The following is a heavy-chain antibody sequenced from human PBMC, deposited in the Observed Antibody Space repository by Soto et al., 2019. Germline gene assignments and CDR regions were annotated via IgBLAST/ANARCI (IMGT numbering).Heavy chain of an antibody. D-gene: IGHD2-15*01. J-gene: IGHJ5*02. CDR1: GYTFTSYD. V-gene: IGHV1-8*01. Sequence: GASVKVSCKASGYTFTSYDINWVRQATGEGLEWMGWMNPNSGNTGYAQKFQGRVTMTRNTSISTAYMELSSLRSEDTAVYYCARRRRVYCSGGSYNKNWFDPWGQGTLVTVSS. CDR2: MNPNSGNT. CDR3: ARRRRVYCSGGSYNKNWFDP.